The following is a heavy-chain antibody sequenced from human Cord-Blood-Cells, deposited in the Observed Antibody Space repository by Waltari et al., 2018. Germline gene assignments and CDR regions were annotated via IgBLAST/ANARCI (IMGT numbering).Heavy chain of an antibody. D-gene: IGHD3-10*01. CDR1: VGSISSSSYY. CDR3: ARRRVGRALDY. CDR2: IYYSGST. V-gene: IGHV4-39*07. Sequence: QLQLQESGPGLVKPSETLSLTCTVSVGSISSSSYYWGWSRQPPGKGLGWIGSIYYSGSTYYNPSLKSRVTISVDTSKNQFSLKLSSVTAADTAVYYCARRRVGRALDYWGQGTLVTVSS. J-gene: IGHJ4*02.